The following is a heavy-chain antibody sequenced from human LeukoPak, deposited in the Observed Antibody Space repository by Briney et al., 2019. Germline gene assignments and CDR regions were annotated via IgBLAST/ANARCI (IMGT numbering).Heavy chain of an antibody. J-gene: IGHJ5*02. CDR1: GFTFGDDA. CDR2: VRSKAYAGTT. Sequence: GGSLRLSCTASGFTFGDDAMSGGRQAPGKGLEWGGCVRSKAYAGTTEYSPSMKGRFTISRDDSKSIAYLQMNSLKTEDTAVYYCTRSNYDSRPWFDPWGQGTLVTVSS. D-gene: IGHD3-22*01. CDR3: TRSNYDSRPWFDP. V-gene: IGHV3-49*04.